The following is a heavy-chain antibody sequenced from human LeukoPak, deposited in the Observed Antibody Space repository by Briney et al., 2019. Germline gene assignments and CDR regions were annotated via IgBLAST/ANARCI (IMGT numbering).Heavy chain of an antibody. D-gene: IGHD3-3*01. CDR1: VDSFSISMDY. CDR3: ASHVESLRAGFPFDH. V-gene: IGHV4-39*01. J-gene: IGHJ4*02. Sequence: PSETLSVTCTISVDSFSISMDYSGWIRQSPGKGLEWIGTISYHGRTFYNPSLKTRVSISGDTSKNQFSLKMAFVTAAARDFYGCASHVESLRAGFPFDHWGQGTLVTVSS. CDR2: ISYHGRT.